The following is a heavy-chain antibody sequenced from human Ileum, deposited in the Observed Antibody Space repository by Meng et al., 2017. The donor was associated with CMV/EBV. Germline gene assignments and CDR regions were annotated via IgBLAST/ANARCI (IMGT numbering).Heavy chain of an antibody. Sequence: GGSLRLSCAASGFTVSSNYMSWVRQAPGKGLEWVSVIYSGGSTYYADSVKGRFTISRDNSKNTLYLQMNSLRAEDTAVYYCAKSYYADRSGYYNAPYYGMDVWGHGTTVTVSS. D-gene: IGHD3-22*01. CDR2: IYSGGST. CDR1: GFTVSSNY. J-gene: IGHJ6*02. V-gene: IGHV3-66*01. CDR3: AKSYYADRSGYYNAPYYGMDV.